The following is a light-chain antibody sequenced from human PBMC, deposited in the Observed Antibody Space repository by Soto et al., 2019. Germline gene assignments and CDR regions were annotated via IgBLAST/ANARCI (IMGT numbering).Light chain of an antibody. CDR3: HHNSHPPHT. Sequence: ETVLTQSPGTLSLSPGEGATLSCRASQTVGASQLAWYQQKPGQSPRLLIYGVSNRATDIPDRFGGSGSGTDFTLTASRLEPQDFAVYHCHHNSHPPHTFGQGTKMEIK. CDR1: QTVGASQ. CDR2: GVS. J-gene: IGKJ2*01. V-gene: IGKV3-20*01.